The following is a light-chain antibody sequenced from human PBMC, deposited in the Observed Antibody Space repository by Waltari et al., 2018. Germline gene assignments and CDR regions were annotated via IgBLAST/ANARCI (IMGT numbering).Light chain of an antibody. CDR3: SSYTSSSPWV. CDR1: SSDVGGYNY. Sequence: QSALTQPASVSGSPGQSITISCTGTSSDVGGYNYVAWYQQHPANAPKVPVYDFSKRSSGVSNRLSGSKSGNTASLTISGLQAEDEADYYCSSYTSSSPWVFGGGTKLTVL. CDR2: DFS. J-gene: IGLJ3*02. V-gene: IGLV2-14*01.